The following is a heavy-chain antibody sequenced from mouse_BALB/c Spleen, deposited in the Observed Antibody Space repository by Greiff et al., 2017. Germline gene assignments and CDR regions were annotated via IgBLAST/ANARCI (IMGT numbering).Heavy chain of an antibody. CDR1: GYTFTSYW. J-gene: IGHJ3*01. CDR3: TRSGYYGSGAWFAY. CDR2: IYPGNSDT. D-gene: IGHD1-1*01. V-gene: IGHV1-5*01. Sequence: EVQLQQSGTVLARPGASVKMSCKASGYTFTSYWMHWVKQRPGQGLEWIGAIYPGNSDTSYNQKFKGKAKLTAVTSTSTAYMELSSLTNEDSAVYYCTRSGYYGSGAWFAYWGQGTLVTVSA.